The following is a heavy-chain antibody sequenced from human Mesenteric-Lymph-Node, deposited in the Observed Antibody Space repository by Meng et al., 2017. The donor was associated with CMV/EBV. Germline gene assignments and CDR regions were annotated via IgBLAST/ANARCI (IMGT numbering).Heavy chain of an antibody. CDR3: ARAPEEAYYYGSGSYYIDH. CDR1: GYTFTGDY. D-gene: IGHD3-10*01. V-gene: IGHV1-2*02. Sequence: ASVKVSCKASGYTFTGDYMHWVRQAPGQGLEWMGWINPNSGGITYAQKFQGRVSMTRDTSISTAYMDLTRLTSDDTAVYYCARAPEEAYYYGSGSYYIDHWGQGSPVTVSS. CDR2: INPNSGGI. J-gene: IGHJ4*02.